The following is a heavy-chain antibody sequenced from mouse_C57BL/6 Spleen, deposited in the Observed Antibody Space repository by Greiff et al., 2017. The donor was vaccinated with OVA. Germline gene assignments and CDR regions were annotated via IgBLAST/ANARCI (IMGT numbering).Heavy chain of an antibody. J-gene: IGHJ3*01. CDR3: AREGRYDYDGTWFAY. V-gene: IGHV5-16*01. D-gene: IGHD2-4*01. CDR2: INYDGSST. CDR1: GFTFSDYY. Sequence: DVKLQESEGGLVQPGSSMKLSCTASGFTFSDYYMAWVRQVPEKGLEWVANINYDGSSTYYLDSLKSRFIISRDNAKNILYLQMSSLKSEDTATYYCAREGRYDYDGTWFAYWGQGTLVTVSA.